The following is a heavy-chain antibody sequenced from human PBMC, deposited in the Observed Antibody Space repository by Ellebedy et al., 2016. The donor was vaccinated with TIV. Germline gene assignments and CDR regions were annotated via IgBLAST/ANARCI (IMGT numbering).Heavy chain of an antibody. D-gene: IGHD4-17*01. CDR1: GFSFSYYW. V-gene: IGHV3-7*01. J-gene: IGHJ6*03. CDR3: AKNDYGDLRSGHNYYYYMDV. Sequence: GESLKISCATSGFSFSYYWMSWVRQVPGKGLEWVANINQDGSEKNFLGSVKGRFTVSRDNAKHALYLQLNGLIACESLVYYCAKNDYGDLRSGHNYYYYMDVWGKGTTVTVSS. CDR2: INQDGSEK.